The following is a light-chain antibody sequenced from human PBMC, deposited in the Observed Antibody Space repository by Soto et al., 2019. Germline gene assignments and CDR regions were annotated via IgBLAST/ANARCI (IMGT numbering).Light chain of an antibody. Sequence: SYELTQPPLVSVSPGQTARITCSGDALPKQYAYWYQQKPGQAPVLVIYKDSERPSGIPERFSGSSSGTTVTLTISGVQAEDEADYYCQSADSSVSYVVFGGGTKLTVL. V-gene: IGLV3-25*03. CDR3: QSADSSVSYVV. CDR2: KDS. CDR1: ALPKQY. J-gene: IGLJ2*01.